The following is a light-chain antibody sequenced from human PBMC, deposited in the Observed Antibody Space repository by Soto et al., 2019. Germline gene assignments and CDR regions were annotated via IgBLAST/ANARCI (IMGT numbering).Light chain of an antibody. CDR2: SNN. CDR3: AVWDDSLSGYV. Sequence: QSVLTQPPSASGTPGQRVTISCSGSSSNIGSNSVYWYQQLPGTAPKLLIYSNNQWPSGVPDRFSGSKSGTSASLAISGLRSEDEADYYCAVWDDSLSGYVFGTGTKVTDL. J-gene: IGLJ1*01. CDR1: SSNIGSNS. V-gene: IGLV1-47*02.